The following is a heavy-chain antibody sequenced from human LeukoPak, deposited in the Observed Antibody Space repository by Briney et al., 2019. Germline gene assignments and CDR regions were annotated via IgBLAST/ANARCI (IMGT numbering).Heavy chain of an antibody. CDR2: MSYEGTNK. V-gene: IGHV3-30*03. D-gene: IGHD3-9*01. Sequence: QPGGSLRLSCAASGFTFSGYGMHWVRQAPGKGLEWVAVMSYEGTNKYYADSVKGRFTISRDNSKNTLYLQMNSLRAEDTAVYYCARDVERLDYFDYCGQGTLVTVSS. J-gene: IGHJ4*02. CDR1: GFTFSGYG. CDR3: ARDVERLDYFDY.